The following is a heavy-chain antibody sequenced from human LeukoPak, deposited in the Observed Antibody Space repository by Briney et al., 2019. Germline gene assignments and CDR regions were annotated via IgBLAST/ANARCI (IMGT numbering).Heavy chain of an antibody. CDR3: ARWGYSSSWYYFDY. V-gene: IGHV1-69*06. D-gene: IGHD6-13*01. CDR2: IIPIFGTA. Sequence: ASVKVSCKASGGTFSSYAISWVRQAPGQGLEWMGGIIPIFGTANYAQKFQGRVTITADKSTSTAYMELSSLRSEDTAVYYCARWGYSSSWYYFDYWGQGTLVTVSS. CDR1: GGTFSSYA. J-gene: IGHJ4*02.